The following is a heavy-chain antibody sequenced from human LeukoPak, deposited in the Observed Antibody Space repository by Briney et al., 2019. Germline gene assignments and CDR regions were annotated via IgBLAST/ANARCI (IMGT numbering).Heavy chain of an antibody. Sequence: GASVKVSCKASGYTFIDYGISWVRQAPGQGLEWMGWISAFNGNTNYAQSLQGRVTMTRDTSANTAYMELRSLRSDDTAVYYCARDHRGGIVVVPAALDYWGQGTLVTVSS. D-gene: IGHD2-2*01. CDR1: GYTFIDYG. CDR2: ISAFNGNT. J-gene: IGHJ4*02. V-gene: IGHV1-18*01. CDR3: ARDHRGGIVVVPAALDY.